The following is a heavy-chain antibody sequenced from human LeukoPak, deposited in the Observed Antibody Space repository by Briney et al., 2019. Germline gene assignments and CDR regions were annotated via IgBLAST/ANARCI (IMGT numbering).Heavy chain of an antibody. CDR3: AELGITMIGGV. CDR2: ISSSGSTI. V-gene: IGHV3-11*04. D-gene: IGHD3-10*02. CDR1: GFTFSDSW. J-gene: IGHJ6*04. Sequence: GGSLRLSCAASGFTFSDSWMSWVRQAPGKGLEWVSYISSSGSTIYYADSVKGRFTISRDNAKNSLYLQMNSLRAEDTAVYYCAELGITMIGGVWGKGTTVTISS.